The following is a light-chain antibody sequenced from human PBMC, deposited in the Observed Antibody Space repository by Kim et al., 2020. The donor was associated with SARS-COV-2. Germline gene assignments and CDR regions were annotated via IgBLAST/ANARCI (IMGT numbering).Light chain of an antibody. CDR2: DAS. Sequence: SFSQGASATLSSRASRIVSNSSAWYQQHPGQAPRLLIYDASNGTTSTPDRCSGGGSRTDFTLTIRSLEPEDFAVYYCQQRSEWCTFGQGTKVDIK. V-gene: IGKV3-11*01. CDR3: QQRSEWCT. CDR1: RIVSNS. J-gene: IGKJ2*02.